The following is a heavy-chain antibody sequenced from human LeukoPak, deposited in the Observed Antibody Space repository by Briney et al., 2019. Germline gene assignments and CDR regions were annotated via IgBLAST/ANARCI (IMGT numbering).Heavy chain of an antibody. D-gene: IGHD1-26*01. CDR1: GFTFSSYE. Sequence: GSRRLAWAAAGFTFSSYEMNWVRQAQGEGLEWVGRIRNKADSYTTEYAASGKGRFTISRDDSKNSLYLQMNSLKCEDTAVYYCAREWDSGSYYLGYFDYWGQGTLVTVSS. CDR2: IRNKADSYTT. V-gene: IGHV3-72*01. J-gene: IGHJ4*02. CDR3: AREWDSGSYYLGYFDY.